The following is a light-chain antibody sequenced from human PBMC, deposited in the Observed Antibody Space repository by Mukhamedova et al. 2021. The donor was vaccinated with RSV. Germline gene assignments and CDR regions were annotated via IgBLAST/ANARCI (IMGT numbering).Light chain of an antibody. CDR2: KAS. Sequence: QSINSWLAWYQQKPGKAPKLLIYKASNLESGVPSRFSGSGSGTEFTLTITSLQPDDFATYYCKQYISFSPETFGQGTRLEIK. V-gene: IGKV1-5*03. CDR3: KQYISFSPET. J-gene: IGKJ2*01. CDR1: QSINSW.